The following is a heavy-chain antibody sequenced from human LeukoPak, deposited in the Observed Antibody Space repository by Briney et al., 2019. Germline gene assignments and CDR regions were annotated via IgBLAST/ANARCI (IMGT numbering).Heavy chain of an antibody. V-gene: IGHV3-30-3*01. D-gene: IGHD5-18*01. Sequence: GRSLRLSCAASGFTFSSYAMHWVRQAPGKGLEWVAVISYDGSNKYYADSVKGRFTISRDNSMSTLYLQMNSLRAEDTAVYYCARARDSSRDTAMAPFDYWGQGTLVTVSS. CDR3: ARARDSSRDTAMAPFDY. CDR1: GFTFSSYA. CDR2: ISYDGSNK. J-gene: IGHJ4*02.